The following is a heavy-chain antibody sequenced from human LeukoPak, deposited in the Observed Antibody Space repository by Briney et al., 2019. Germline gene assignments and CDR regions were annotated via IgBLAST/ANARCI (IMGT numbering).Heavy chain of an antibody. CDR3: ALARDYRSGP. Sequence: PSETLSLTCAVSGDSISSGDWRSWWVRQPPGKGLEWIGEIHHGGSTNYHPSLKSRVTMSVDKPKNQFSLQLNSVTAADTAVYYCALARDYRSGPWGQGTLVTVSS. CDR2: IHHGGST. V-gene: IGHV4-4*02. CDR1: GDSISSGDW. J-gene: IGHJ5*02. D-gene: IGHD4/OR15-4a*01.